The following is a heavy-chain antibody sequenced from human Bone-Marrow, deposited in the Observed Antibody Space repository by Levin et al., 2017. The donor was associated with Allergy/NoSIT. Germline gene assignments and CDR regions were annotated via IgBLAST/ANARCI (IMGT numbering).Heavy chain of an antibody. D-gene: IGHD5-24*01. CDR1: GFNVRTYS. J-gene: IGHJ4*02. CDR3: ARDGYTAVDY. Sequence: AGGSLRLSCEASGFNVRTYSMIWARRAPGKGLEYVSYIGSDGNTHYADSVKGRFIISRDTAKNSLLLQMHSLRLDDTAVYYCARDGYTAVDYWGQGTLVTVSS. V-gene: IGHV3-48*04. CDR2: IGSDGNT.